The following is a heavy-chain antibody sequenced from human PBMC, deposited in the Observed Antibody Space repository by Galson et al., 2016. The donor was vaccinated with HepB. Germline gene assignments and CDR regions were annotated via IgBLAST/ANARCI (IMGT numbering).Heavy chain of an antibody. CDR1: GFTFSSYW. J-gene: IGHJ6*02. D-gene: IGHD3-10*01. V-gene: IGHV3-74*01. CDR3: AKDNYYGTGSYYPYKYYGMDV. CDR2: TNTDGSDT. Sequence: SLRLSCAASGFTFSSYWMHWVRQVPGKGLVMVARTNTDGSDTGYVDSVKGRFTISRDNAKNTLYLQMNSLRAEDTAVYYCAKDNYYGTGSYYPYKYYGMDVWGQGTTVTVSS.